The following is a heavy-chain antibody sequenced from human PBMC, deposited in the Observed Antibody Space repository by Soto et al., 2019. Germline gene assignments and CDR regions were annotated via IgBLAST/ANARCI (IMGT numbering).Heavy chain of an antibody. CDR3: ARGASWSGYYIGGDLVYGHYYYYMDV. CDR1: GFTVSSNY. Sequence: GGSLRLSCAASGFTVSSNYMSWVRQAPGKGLEWVSVIYSGGSTYYADSVKGRFTISRDNSKNTLYLQMNSLRAEDTAVYYCARGASWSGYYIGGDLVYGHYYYYMDVWGKGTTVTVSS. CDR2: IYSGGST. D-gene: IGHD3-3*01. V-gene: IGHV3-66*01. J-gene: IGHJ6*03.